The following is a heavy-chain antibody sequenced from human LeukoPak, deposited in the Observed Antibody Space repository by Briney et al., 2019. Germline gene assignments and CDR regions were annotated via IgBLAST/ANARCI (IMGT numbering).Heavy chain of an antibody. CDR2: INEDGSQT. CDR3: ARDIPRGASHLDY. D-gene: IGHD1-26*01. CDR1: GFTFNNYW. J-gene: IGHJ4*02. V-gene: IGHV3-7*03. Sequence: GGSLRLSCVVSGFTFNNYWMTWVRQAPGKGPERVANINEDGSQTNYVDSVRGRFTVSRDNTKNSLYLQMNTLRVEDTALYYCARDIPRGASHLDYWGQGTLVTVSS.